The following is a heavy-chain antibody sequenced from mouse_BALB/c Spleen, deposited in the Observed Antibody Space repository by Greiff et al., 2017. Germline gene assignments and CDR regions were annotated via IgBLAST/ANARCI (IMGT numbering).Heavy chain of an antibody. CDR2: IRPGGST. V-gene: IGHV2-9*02. Sequence: VQLVESGPGLVAPSHTLPITCTVSGFPLTSYGVHWVRQPPGKGLEWLGVIRPGGSTNNNSALMSRLTISKDNSKGQVFLKMNSLQTDDTAMYYCARRIRVWLAYWGQGTLVTVSA. J-gene: IGHJ3*01. CDR3: ARRIRVWLAY. CDR1: GFPLTSYG.